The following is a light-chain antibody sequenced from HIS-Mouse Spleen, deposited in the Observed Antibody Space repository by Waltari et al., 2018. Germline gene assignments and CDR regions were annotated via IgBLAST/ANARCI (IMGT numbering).Light chain of an antibody. Sequence: QSALTQPRSVSGSPGQSVTISCTGTSSAVGGYNYVPWYQQHPGKAPNLMIYDVSKRPSGVPDRFSGSKSGNTASLTISGLQAEDEADYYCCSYAGSYTGVFGTGTKVTVL. CDR3: CSYAGSYTGV. CDR1: SSAVGGYNY. CDR2: DVS. J-gene: IGLJ1*01. V-gene: IGLV2-11*01.